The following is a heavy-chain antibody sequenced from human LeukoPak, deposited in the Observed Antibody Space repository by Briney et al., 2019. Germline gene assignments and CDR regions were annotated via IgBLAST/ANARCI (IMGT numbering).Heavy chain of an antibody. CDR1: GGTFSSYA. J-gene: IGHJ4*02. CDR3: ASHQQWLVKGTFDY. CDR2: IIPIFGTA. Sequence: SVKVSCKASGGTFSSYAISWVRQAPGQGLEWMGGIIPIFGTANYAQKFQGRVTITADESTSTAYMELSSLRSEDTAVYYCASHQQWLVKGTFDYWGQGTLVTVSS. D-gene: IGHD6-19*01. V-gene: IGHV1-69*01.